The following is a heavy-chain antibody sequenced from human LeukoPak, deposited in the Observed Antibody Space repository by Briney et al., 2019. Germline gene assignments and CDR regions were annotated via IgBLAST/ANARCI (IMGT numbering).Heavy chain of an antibody. CDR2: IYSGGST. Sequence: PGGSLRLSCAASGFTVSSNYMSWVRQAPGKGLEWVSVIYSGGSTYYADSVKGRFTISRDNSKNTLYLQMNSLRAEDTAVYYCARVSLVDYYFDYWGQGTLVTVAS. D-gene: IGHD5-12*01. J-gene: IGHJ4*02. V-gene: IGHV3-53*01. CDR3: ARVSLVDYYFDY. CDR1: GFTVSSNY.